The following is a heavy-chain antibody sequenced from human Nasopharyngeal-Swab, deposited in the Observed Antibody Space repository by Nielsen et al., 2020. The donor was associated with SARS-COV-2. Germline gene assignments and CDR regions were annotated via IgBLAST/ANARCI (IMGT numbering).Heavy chain of an antibody. D-gene: IGHD4-23*01. CDR3: ARAHYGGTYYYYYGMDV. CDR2: ISWNSGSI. CDR1: GFTFDDYA. J-gene: IGHJ6*02. Sequence: GGSLRLSCAASGFTFDDYAMHWVRQAPGKGLEWVSGISWNSGSIGYADSVKGRFTISRENAKNSLYLQMNSLRAGDTAVYYCARAHYGGTYYYYYGMDVWGQGTTVTVSS. V-gene: IGHV3-9*01.